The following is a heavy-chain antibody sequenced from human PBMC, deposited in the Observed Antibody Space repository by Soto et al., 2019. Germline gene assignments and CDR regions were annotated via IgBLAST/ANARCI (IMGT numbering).Heavy chain of an antibody. CDR3: ARGLGSRGSYYFDY. J-gene: IGHJ4*02. CDR1: GGSFNGYY. CDR2: INHSGST. Sequence: SETLSFTCAVYGGSFNGYYWSWIRQPPGKGLEWIGEINHSGSTNYNPSLKTRVTISVDTSKIQFSLKLSSVTAPDTAVYYCARGLGSRGSYYFDYWYQGTLDTVST. V-gene: IGHV4-34*01. D-gene: IGHD6-19*01.